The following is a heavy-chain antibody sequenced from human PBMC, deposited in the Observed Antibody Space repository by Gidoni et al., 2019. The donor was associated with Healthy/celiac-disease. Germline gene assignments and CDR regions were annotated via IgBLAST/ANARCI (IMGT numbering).Heavy chain of an antibody. CDR2: ISYDGSNK. D-gene: IGHD3-16*01. CDR1: GFTFSSYA. CDR3: ARGGSRVEDYFDY. Sequence: QVQLVESGGGVVQPGRSLRLSCAASGFTFSSYAMHWVRQAPGKGLEWVAVISYDGSNKYYADSVKGRFTISRDNSKNTLYLQMNSLRAEDTAVYYCARGGSRVEDYFDYWGQGTLVTVSS. J-gene: IGHJ4*02. V-gene: IGHV3-30*04.